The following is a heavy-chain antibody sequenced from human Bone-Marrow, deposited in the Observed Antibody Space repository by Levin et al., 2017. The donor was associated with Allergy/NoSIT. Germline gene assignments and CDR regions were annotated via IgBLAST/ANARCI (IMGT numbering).Heavy chain of an antibody. V-gene: IGHV1-18*01. CDR3: ARDQWAGGSGSHPRPFDY. J-gene: IGHJ4*02. CDR1: GSTFGRDG. CDR2: ITAYNGNT. D-gene: IGHD3-10*01. Sequence: AGGSLRLSCKASGSTFGRDGISWVRQAPGQRPEWMGWITAYNGNTDYAQQFQGRITMTTDTLRTTVYMELRSLTSDDTAVYFCARDQWAGGSGSHPRPFDYWGQGALVAVSS.